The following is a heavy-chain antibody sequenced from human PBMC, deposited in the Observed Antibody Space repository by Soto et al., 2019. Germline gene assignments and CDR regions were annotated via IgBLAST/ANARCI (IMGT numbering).Heavy chain of an antibody. CDR3: AKDTAYCGGDCYEAEYFQH. Sequence: EVQLLESGGGLVQPGGSLRLSCAASGFTFSSYAMSWVRQAPGKGLEWVSALSGSGGSTYYADSVKGRFTISRDNSKNTLYLQMNSLRDEDTAVYYCAKDTAYCGGDCYEAEYFQHWGQGTLVTVSS. V-gene: IGHV3-23*01. D-gene: IGHD2-21*02. J-gene: IGHJ1*01. CDR2: LSGSGGST. CDR1: GFTFSSYA.